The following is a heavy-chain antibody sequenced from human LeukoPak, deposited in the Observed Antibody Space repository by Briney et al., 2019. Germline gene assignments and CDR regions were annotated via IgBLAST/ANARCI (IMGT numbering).Heavy chain of an antibody. V-gene: IGHV3-30-3*01. Sequence: GGSLRLSCAASGFTFSSYAMHWVRQAPGKGLEWVAVISYDGSKKYYADSVKGRFTISRDNSKNTLYLQMNSLRAEDTAVYYCARVPDISGERDAFDIWGQGTMVTVSS. J-gene: IGHJ3*02. CDR2: ISYDGSKK. CDR3: ARVPDISGERDAFDI. CDR1: GFTFSSYA. D-gene: IGHD3-10*01.